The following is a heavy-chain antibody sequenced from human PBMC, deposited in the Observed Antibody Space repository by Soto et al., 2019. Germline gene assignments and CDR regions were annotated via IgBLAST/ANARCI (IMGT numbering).Heavy chain of an antibody. CDR3: ARAVAVPADFDY. CDR2: INAGNGNT. Sequence: QVQLVQSGAEEKKPGASVKVSCKASGYTFTGYAMHWVRQAPGQRLGWMGWINAGNGNTKYSQKFQGRVTITRDTSASAAYMELSSLSSEDTAVYYCARAVAVPADFDYWGQGTLVTVSS. J-gene: IGHJ4*02. D-gene: IGHD6-19*01. V-gene: IGHV1-3*05. CDR1: GYTFTGYA.